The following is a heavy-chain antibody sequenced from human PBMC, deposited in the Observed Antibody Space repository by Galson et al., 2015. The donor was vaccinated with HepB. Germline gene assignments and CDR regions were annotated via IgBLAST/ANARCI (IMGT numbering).Heavy chain of an antibody. CDR3: AKSTPWYFYDTSDDGAEFDALDL. CDR1: SGSLSSYY. V-gene: IGHV4-59*08. J-gene: IGHJ3*01. CDR2: IYYTGST. D-gene: IGHD3-22*01. Sequence: TLSLTCTVSSGSLSSYYWNWIRQPPGKGLEWIGYIYYTGSTNYNPSLKSRVTISVDPSKNQFSLNLSSVTAADTAVYYCAKSTPWYFYDTSDDGAEFDALDLWGQGTMVIVSS.